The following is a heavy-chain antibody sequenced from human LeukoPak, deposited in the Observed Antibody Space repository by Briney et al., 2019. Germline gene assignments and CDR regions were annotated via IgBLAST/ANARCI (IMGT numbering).Heavy chain of an antibody. CDR3: ARDLTSTPNWEFDH. CDR1: GYTFADYF. V-gene: IGHV1-2*04. Sequence: ASVKVSCKASGYTFADYFIHWVRQAPGQGLEWMGRINPNTGGAEYAPKFQGWVTMTRDTSISTAYVEVSRLISDDTAVYYCARDLTSTPNWEFDHWGQGTLVIVSS. J-gene: IGHJ4*02. CDR2: INPNTGGA. D-gene: IGHD1-26*01.